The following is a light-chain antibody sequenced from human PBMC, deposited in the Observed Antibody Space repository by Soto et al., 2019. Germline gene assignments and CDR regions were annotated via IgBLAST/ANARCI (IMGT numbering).Light chain of an antibody. CDR1: SSDVGAYNY. CDR3: WSYAAPSSYV. CDR2: DVI. J-gene: IGLJ1*01. Sequence: QSALTQPRSVSGSPGQSVTISCTGTSSDVGAYNYVSWYQQHPGNAPKLMIYDVIKRPSGVPDRFSGSKSANTASLTISGMQAEYEGDYFCWSYAAPSSYVFGTGAKVTV. V-gene: IGLV2-11*01.